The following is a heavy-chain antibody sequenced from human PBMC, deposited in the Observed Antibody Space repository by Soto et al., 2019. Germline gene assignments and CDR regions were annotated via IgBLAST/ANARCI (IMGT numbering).Heavy chain of an antibody. CDR1: GDSGSSKSAA. CDR3: ARGNWNYSSDPAMRSKYNWFDP. J-gene: IGHJ5*02. CDR2: TYYRSKWYN. Sequence: PSPTLSLTCAISGDSGSSKSAAWNWMRQNPSRGLEWLGRTYYRSKWYNDYEISVKSRITINPDTSKNQFSLQLNSVPPEDTAVYYCARGNWNYSSDPAMRSKYNWFDPWGQGTLVTVSS. D-gene: IGHD1-7*01. V-gene: IGHV6-1*01.